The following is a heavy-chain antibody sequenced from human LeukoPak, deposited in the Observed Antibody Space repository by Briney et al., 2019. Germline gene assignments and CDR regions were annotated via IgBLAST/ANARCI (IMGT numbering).Heavy chain of an antibody. CDR3: ARLVYSDPNYFDY. J-gene: IGHJ4*02. D-gene: IGHD5-12*01. CDR2: ISFVGQT. CDR1: GVSIDNNYGYF. Sequence: SETLSLTCTVCGVSIDNNYGYFWVWLRPPPGKGLEWIGCISFVGQTFYNSSLERRATLSVDNSRNQFSLRLRSVTAADTAVFYCARLVYSDPNYFDYWGQGSLVTVSS. V-gene: IGHV4-39*01.